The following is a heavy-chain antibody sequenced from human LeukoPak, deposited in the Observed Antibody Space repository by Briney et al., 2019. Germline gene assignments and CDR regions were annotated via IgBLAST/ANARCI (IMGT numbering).Heavy chain of an antibody. J-gene: IGHJ4*02. Sequence: GGSLRLSCAASGFTFSSYAMSWVRQAPGKRLEWVSGISGSGGSTYYADSVKGRFTISRDNSKNTLYLQMNSLRAEDTAVYYCAKGAYDSSGYYYFDYCGQGTLVTVSS. CDR3: AKGAYDSSGYYYFDY. D-gene: IGHD3-22*01. CDR2: ISGSGGST. CDR1: GFTFSSYA. V-gene: IGHV3-23*01.